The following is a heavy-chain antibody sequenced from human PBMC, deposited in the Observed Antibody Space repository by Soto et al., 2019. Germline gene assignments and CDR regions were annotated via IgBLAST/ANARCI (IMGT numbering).Heavy chain of an antibody. CDR2: IYWDDDK. J-gene: IGHJ5*02. Sequence: QITLKESGPTLVKPTQTLTLTCTFSGFSLSTSGVGVGWIRQPPGKALEWLALIYWDDDKRYSPSLKSRLTITKDSSKNQVFLTMTDMEPEDTATYYCGHRRCDILGFDPWGQGTLVTVFS. CDR1: GFSLSTSGVG. V-gene: IGHV2-5*02. CDR3: GHRRCDILGFDP. D-gene: IGHD3-9*01.